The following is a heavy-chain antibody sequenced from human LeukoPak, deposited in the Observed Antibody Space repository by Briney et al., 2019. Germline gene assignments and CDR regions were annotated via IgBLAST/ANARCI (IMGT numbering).Heavy chain of an antibody. CDR3: ATGKSIVVVPAAISGRFPRPNWFDP. CDR2: FDPEDGET. V-gene: IGHV1-24*01. Sequence: ASVKVSCKVSGYTLTELSMHWVRQAPGKGLEWMGGFDPEDGETIYAQKFQGRVTMTEDTSTDTAYIELSSLRSEDTAVYYCATGKSIVVVPAAISGRFPRPNWFDPWGQGTLVTVSS. J-gene: IGHJ5*02. D-gene: IGHD2-2*01. CDR1: GYTLTELS.